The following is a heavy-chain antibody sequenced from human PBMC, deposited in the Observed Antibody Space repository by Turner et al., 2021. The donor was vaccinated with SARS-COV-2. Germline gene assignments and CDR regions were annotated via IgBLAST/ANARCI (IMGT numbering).Heavy chain of an antibody. CDR1: GFTFSSYG. V-gene: IGHV3-30*18. CDR3: ANSLQQLVSRGYYYYYGMDV. D-gene: IGHD6-6*01. CDR2: ISYDGSNK. Sequence: QVQLMESGGGVVQPGRSLRLSCAASGFTFSSYGMHWVRQAPGKGLEWVAVISYDGSNKYYADSVKGRFTISRDNSKNTLYLQMNSLRAEDTAVYYCANSLQQLVSRGYYYYYGMDVWGQGTTVTVSS. J-gene: IGHJ6*02.